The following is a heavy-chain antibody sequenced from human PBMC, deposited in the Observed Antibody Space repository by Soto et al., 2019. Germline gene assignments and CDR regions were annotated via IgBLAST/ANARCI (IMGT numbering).Heavy chain of an antibody. CDR1: GFIFSNYG. D-gene: IGHD6-13*01. J-gene: IGHJ4*02. CDR2: IWYDGSNK. CDR3: ARAQYSSSWYPFDY. Sequence: QVQLVESGGGVVQPGRSLRISCAASGFIFSNYGMHWVRQAPGKGLEWVAVIWYDGSNKYYADSLKGRFTISRDNSKNTLYLQMNSLRAEDTAVYYCARAQYSSSWYPFDYWGQGTLVTVSS. V-gene: IGHV3-33*01.